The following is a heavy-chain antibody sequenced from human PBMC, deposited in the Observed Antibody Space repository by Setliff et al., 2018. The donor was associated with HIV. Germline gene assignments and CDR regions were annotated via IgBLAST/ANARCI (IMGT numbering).Heavy chain of an antibody. V-gene: IGHV3-23*01. CDR2: VSPDGYEK. Sequence: GGSLRLSCAAFGSGYSTFDMDWVRQTPGKGLEWVADVSPDGYEKRYADFVKGRFTVSRDNSKNILFLQMDSLGAEDTGIYYCAKEGSNWYPPNYFDYWGQGTLVTVSS. J-gene: IGHJ4*02. CDR3: AKEGSNWYPPNYFDY. D-gene: IGHD4-4*01. CDR1: GSGYSTFD.